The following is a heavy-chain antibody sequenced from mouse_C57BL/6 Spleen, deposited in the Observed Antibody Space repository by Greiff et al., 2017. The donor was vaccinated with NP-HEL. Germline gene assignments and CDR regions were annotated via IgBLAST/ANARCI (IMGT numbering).Heavy chain of an antibody. D-gene: IGHD2-10*02. V-gene: IGHV1-64*01. J-gene: IGHJ3*01. CDR1: GYTFTSYW. CDR2: IHPNSGST. Sequence: QVQLQQPGAELVKPGASVKLSCKASGYTFTSYWMHWVKQRPGQGLEWIGMIHPNSGSTNYNEKFKSKATLTVDKSSSTDYMQLSSLTSEDSAVYYWARPSSNPMAYWGQGTLVTVSA. CDR3: ARPSSNPMAY.